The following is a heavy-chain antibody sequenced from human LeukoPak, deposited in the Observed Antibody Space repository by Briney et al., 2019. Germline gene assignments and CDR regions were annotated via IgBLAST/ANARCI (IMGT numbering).Heavy chain of an antibody. V-gene: IGHV1-69*06. CDR3: ASGTTDIVVVPATLRNYYFDY. Sequence: ASVKVSCKASGGTFSSYAISWMRQAPGEGLEWMGGIIPMFGTAKYAQKFQGRVTITADKSTSTAYMELSSLRSEDTAVYYCASGTTDIVVVPATLRNYYFDYRGQGTLVTVSS. CDR1: GGTFSSYA. D-gene: IGHD2-2*01. J-gene: IGHJ4*02. CDR2: IIPMFGTA.